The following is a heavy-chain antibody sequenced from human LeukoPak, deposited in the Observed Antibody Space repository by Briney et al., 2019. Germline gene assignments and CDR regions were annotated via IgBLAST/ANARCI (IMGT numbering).Heavy chain of an antibody. Sequence: SETLSLTCTVSGGSISSSSYYWGWIRQPPGKGLEWIGTFYYSGSTYYNPSLKSRVTISVDTSKNQFSLKLSSVTAADTAVYYCARISSGYYSNYYYYYMDVWGKGTTVTISS. CDR2: FYYSGST. CDR1: GGSISSSSYY. D-gene: IGHD3-22*01. J-gene: IGHJ6*03. CDR3: ARISSGYYSNYYYYYMDV. V-gene: IGHV4-39*07.